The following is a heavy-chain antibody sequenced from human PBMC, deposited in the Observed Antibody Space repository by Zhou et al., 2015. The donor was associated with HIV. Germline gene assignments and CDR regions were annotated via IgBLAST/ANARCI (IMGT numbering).Heavy chain of an antibody. Sequence: QVQLVQSGTEVKKPGSSVKVSCKTSGDTFSTYTIGWVRQAPGQGLEWMGGIIPLSGASSYAHKFQDRLTITADESTSTAYMELTGLRSEDTAVYYCARSSVNHDNAFDLWGQGTKVIVSS. CDR1: GDTFSTYT. CDR2: IIPLSGAS. CDR3: ARSSVNHDNAFDL. V-gene: IGHV1-69*01. D-gene: IGHD1-14*01. J-gene: IGHJ3*01.